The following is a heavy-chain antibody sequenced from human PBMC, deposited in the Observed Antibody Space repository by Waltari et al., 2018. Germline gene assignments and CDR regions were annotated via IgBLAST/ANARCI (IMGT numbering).Heavy chain of an antibody. D-gene: IGHD3-16*01. CDR2: ISWNSGSI. CDR3: AKGGLGEDYFDY. V-gene: IGHV3-9*03. Sequence: EVQLVESGGGLVQPGRSLRLSCAASGFTFDDYAMPWVRQAPGKGLEWDSGISWNSGSIGYADSVKGRFTISRDNAKNSLYLQMNSLRAEDMALYYCAKGGLGEDYFDYWGQGTLVTVSS. J-gene: IGHJ4*02. CDR1: GFTFDDYA.